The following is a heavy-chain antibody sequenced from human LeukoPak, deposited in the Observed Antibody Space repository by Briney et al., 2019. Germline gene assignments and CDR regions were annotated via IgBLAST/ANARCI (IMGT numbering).Heavy chain of an antibody. J-gene: IGHJ6*03. CDR2: IIPIFGTA. V-gene: IGHV1-69*06. CDR3: ARGRDSYGTCYYYMDV. Sequence: SVKVSCKASGGTFSSYAISWVRQAPGQGLEWMGGIIPIFGTANYAQKFQGRVTITADKSTSTAYMELSSLRSEDTAVYYCARGRDSYGTCYYYMDVWGKGTTVTVSS. CDR1: GGTFSSYA. D-gene: IGHD5-18*01.